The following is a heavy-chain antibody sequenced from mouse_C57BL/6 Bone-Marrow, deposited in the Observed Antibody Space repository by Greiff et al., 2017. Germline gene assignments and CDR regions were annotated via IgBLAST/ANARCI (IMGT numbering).Heavy chain of an antibody. Sequence: HVQLMQPGPELVKPGASVKLSCKASGYAFSSSWMNWVKQRPGRGLEWIGRIDPGGGGTKYNGKFKGKATLTADKPSSTAYMQLSSLTSEDSAVYYCASSGYSGDYWGQGTPLTVSA. CDR2: IDPGGGGT. CDR3: ASSGYSGDY. D-gene: IGHD4-1*01. J-gene: IGHJ2*01. V-gene: IGHV1-82*01. CDR1: GYAFSSSW.